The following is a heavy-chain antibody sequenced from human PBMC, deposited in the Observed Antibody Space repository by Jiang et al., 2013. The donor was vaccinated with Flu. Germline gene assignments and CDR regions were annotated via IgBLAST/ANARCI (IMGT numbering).Heavy chain of an antibody. CDR2: IYYSGSS. CDR3: ARFYSGSGSYRGASFDY. CDR1: GDSINISNY. D-gene: IGHD3-10*01. V-gene: IGHV4-39*01. J-gene: IGHJ4*02. Sequence: GLVKPSETLSLTCTVSGDSINISNYWGWIRQPPGKGPEWIGNIYYSGSSYNNPSLRSRVTTSVDTSKNQFSLKLNAVTAADTAVYFCARFYSGSGSYRGASFDYWGQGTLVTVSS.